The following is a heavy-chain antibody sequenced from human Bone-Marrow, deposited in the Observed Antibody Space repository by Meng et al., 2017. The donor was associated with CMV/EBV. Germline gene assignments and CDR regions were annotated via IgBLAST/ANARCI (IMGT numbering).Heavy chain of an antibody. Sequence: GESLKISCAASGLTFSNAWMSWGRQAPGKGLEWVGRIKSKTDGGTTDYAAPVKGRFTISRDDSKNTLYLQMNSLKTEDTAVYYCTTGLSSGYYYWGQGTLVTVSS. D-gene: IGHD3-22*01. CDR1: GLTFSNAW. V-gene: IGHV3-15*01. CDR2: IKSKTDGGTT. CDR3: TTGLSSGYYY. J-gene: IGHJ4*02.